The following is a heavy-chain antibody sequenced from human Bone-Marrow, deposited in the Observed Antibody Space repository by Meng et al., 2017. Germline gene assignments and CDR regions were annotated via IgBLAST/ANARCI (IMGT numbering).Heavy chain of an antibody. CDR1: GFTFGDYA. D-gene: IGHD2-21*02. V-gene: IGHV3-49*03. Sequence: GESLKISCTASGFTFGDYAMSWFRQAPGKGLEWVGFIRSKAYGGTTEYAASVKGRFTISRDDSKGIAYLQMNSLKTEDTAVYYCTKTRHIVVVTEYYFDYWGQGTLVTVSS. J-gene: IGHJ4*02. CDR2: IRSKAYGGTT. CDR3: TKTRHIVVVTEYYFDY.